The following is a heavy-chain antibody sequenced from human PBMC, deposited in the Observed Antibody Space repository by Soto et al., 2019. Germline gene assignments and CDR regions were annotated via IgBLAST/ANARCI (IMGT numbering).Heavy chain of an antibody. CDR2: IIPMVCTA. Sequence: QVQLVQSGAEVKKPESSVKVSCKAPGGTFSTYAISWFRQAPGQGLEWMGGIIPMVCTANYAQRFQDRVTITADESTNTVYMELSSLRSEDTAVYFCASGIQLWLRRINNGYSGWGQGTLVTVSS. D-gene: IGHD5-18*01. V-gene: IGHV1-69*12. CDR1: GGTFSTYA. J-gene: IGHJ4*02. CDR3: ASGIQLWLRRINNGYSG.